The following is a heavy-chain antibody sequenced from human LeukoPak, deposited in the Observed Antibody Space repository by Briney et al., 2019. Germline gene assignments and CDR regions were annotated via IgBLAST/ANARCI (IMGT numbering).Heavy chain of an antibody. CDR1: VGTFSSYT. Sequence: GASVKVSCKASVGTFSSYTISWVRQAPGQGLEWMGRIIPILGIANYAQKFQGRVTITADKSTSTAYMELSSLRSEDTAVYYCASGVAVAGTPSLFDYWGQGTLVTVSS. CDR3: ASGVAVAGTPSLFDY. D-gene: IGHD6-19*01. V-gene: IGHV1-69*02. CDR2: IIPILGIA. J-gene: IGHJ4*02.